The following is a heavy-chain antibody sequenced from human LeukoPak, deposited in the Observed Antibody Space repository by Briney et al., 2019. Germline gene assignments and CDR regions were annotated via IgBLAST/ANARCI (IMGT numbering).Heavy chain of an antibody. V-gene: IGHV4-30-2*01. D-gene: IGHD6-19*01. J-gene: IGHJ6*02. Sequence: PSQTLSLTCAVSGGSISSGGYSWSWIRQPPGKGLEWIGYIYHSGSTYYNPSLKSRVTISVDRSKNQFSLKLSSVTAADTAVYYCARESAVAGPLYYYYGMDVWGQGTTVTVSS. CDR2: IYHSGST. CDR3: ARESAVAGPLYYYYGMDV. CDR1: GGSISSGGYS.